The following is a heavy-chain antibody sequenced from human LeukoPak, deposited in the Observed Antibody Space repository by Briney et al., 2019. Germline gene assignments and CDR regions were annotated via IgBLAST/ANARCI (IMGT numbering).Heavy chain of an antibody. CDR2: LHADGVEQ. J-gene: IGHJ4*02. CDR3: ARGGYSFDY. D-gene: IGHD5-18*01. CDR1: GFSLSGYW. Sequence: GRSLRLSCAASGFSLSGYWMTWVRQAPGKGLEWVARLHADGVEQNYVDSVTGRFTMSRDNAKNSLDLQMNSLRVEDTAVYYCARGGYSFDYLGQGTLVAVSS. V-gene: IGHV3-7*01.